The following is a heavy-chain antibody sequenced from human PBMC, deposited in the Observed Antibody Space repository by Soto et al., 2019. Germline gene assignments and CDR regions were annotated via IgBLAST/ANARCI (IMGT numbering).Heavy chain of an antibody. CDR2: VSGTGGSA. J-gene: IGHJ6*02. D-gene: IGHD1-1*01. Sequence: GGSLRLSCAASGFTFSSYAMTWVRQAPGKGLEWVSGVSGTGGSAYYADSVKGRFTISRDKSKSTLSLEMDSLRGEDTAVYYCAMNGGPRQSQHYYLYGMDIWGQGTTVTVSS. V-gene: IGHV3-23*01. CDR3: AMNGGPRQSQHYYLYGMDI. CDR1: GFTFSSYA.